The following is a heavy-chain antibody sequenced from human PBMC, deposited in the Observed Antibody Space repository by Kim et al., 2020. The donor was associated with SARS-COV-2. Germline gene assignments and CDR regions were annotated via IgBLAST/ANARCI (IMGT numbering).Heavy chain of an antibody. CDR3: ARDRGMVRGVNGGRYYYYYYGMDV. D-gene: IGHD3-10*01. CDR1: GGSISSGGYY. Sequence: SETLSLTCTVSGGSISSGGYYWSWIRQHPGKGLEWIGYIYYSGSTYYNPSLKSRVTISVDTSKNQFSLKLSSVTAADTAVYYCARDRGMVRGVNGGRYYYYYYGMDVWGQGTTVTVSS. V-gene: IGHV4-31*03. J-gene: IGHJ6*02. CDR2: IYYSGST.